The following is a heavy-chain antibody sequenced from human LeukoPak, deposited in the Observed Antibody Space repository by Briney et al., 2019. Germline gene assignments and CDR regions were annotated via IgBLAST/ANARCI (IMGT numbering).Heavy chain of an antibody. CDR2: ISSSSSYI. CDR3: ARDPGGGNSSSWVDY. Sequence: PGGSLRLSCAASGFTVSDNYMSWVRQAPGKGLEWVSSISSSSSYIYYADSVKGRFTISRDNAKNSLYLQMNSLRAEDTAVYYCARDPGGGNSSSWVDYWGQGTLVTVSS. J-gene: IGHJ4*02. D-gene: IGHD6-13*01. CDR1: GFTVSDNY. V-gene: IGHV3-21*01.